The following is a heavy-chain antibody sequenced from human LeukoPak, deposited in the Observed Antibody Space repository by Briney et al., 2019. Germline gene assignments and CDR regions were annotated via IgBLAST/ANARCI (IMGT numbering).Heavy chain of an antibody. Sequence: GGSLRLSCAASGFTFSSYWMHWVRQAPGKGLEWVSAISGSGGSTYYADSVKGRYTISRDNSKYTLYLQMNSLRAEDTAVYYCAKNYGDYAGRPRWFDPWGQGTLVTVSS. V-gene: IGHV3-23*01. CDR2: ISGSGGST. D-gene: IGHD4-17*01. CDR3: AKNYGDYAGRPRWFDP. CDR1: GFTFSSYW. J-gene: IGHJ5*02.